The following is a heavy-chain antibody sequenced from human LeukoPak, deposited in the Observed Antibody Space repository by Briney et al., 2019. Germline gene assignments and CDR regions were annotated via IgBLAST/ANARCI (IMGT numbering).Heavy chain of an antibody. CDR1: GLTVSSNY. CDR2: IYSGGST. V-gene: IGHV3-53*01. Sequence: GGSLRLSCAASGLTVSSNYMSWVRQAPGKGLEWVSVIYSGGSTYYADSVKGRFTISRDNSKNTLYLQMNSLRAEDTAVYYCARGTRVYGDYFDYWGRGTLVTVSS. CDR3: ARGTRVYGDYFDY. D-gene: IGHD4-17*01. J-gene: IGHJ4*02.